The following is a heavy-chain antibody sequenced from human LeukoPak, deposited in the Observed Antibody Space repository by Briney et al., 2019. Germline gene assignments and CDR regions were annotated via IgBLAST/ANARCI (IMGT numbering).Heavy chain of an antibody. Sequence: SETLSLTCTVSGGSIGSYYWSWVRQPAGRGLEWIERSYTTGRTIYNPSLKSRVTMSLDTSKNQLSLNLSSVTAADTAVYYCARSGGSGFQLDSWGQGTLVTVSS. CDR1: GGSIGSYY. J-gene: IGHJ4*02. D-gene: IGHD1-26*01. CDR2: SYTTGRT. V-gene: IGHV4-4*07. CDR3: ARSGGSGFQLDS.